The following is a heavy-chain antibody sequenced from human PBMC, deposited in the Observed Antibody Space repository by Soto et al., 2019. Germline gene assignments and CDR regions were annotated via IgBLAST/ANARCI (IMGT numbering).Heavy chain of an antibody. Sequence: SETLSLTCTVSGGSISSSSYYWGWIRQPPGKGLEWIGSIYYSGSTYYNPSLKSRVTISVDTSKNQFSLKLSSVTAADTAVYYCARRLLKGLLLHTFDYWGQGTLVTVSS. V-gene: IGHV4-39*01. J-gene: IGHJ4*02. CDR3: ARRLLKGLLLHTFDY. CDR2: IYYSGST. D-gene: IGHD3-22*01. CDR1: GGSISSSSYY.